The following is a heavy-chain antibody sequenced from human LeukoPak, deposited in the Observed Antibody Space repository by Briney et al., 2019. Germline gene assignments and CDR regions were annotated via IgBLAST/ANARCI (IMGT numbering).Heavy chain of an antibody. Sequence: SETLSLTCAVYGGSLSGYYWSWIRQPPGKGLGWIGEINHSGSTNYNPSLKSRVTISVDTSKNQFSLKLSSVTAADTAVYYCARGVGFTFGGVIVRYYYYYMDVWGKGTTVTVSS. CDR2: INHSGST. CDR1: GGSLSGYY. D-gene: IGHD3-16*02. J-gene: IGHJ6*03. V-gene: IGHV4-34*01. CDR3: ARGVGFTFGGVIVRYYYYYMDV.